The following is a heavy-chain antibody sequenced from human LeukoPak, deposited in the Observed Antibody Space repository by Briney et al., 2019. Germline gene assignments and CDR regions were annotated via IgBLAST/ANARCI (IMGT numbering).Heavy chain of an antibody. D-gene: IGHD4/OR15-4a*01. CDR1: GFTVSSNS. Sequence: PGGSLRLSCTVSGFTVSSNSMSWIRQPAGKGLEWIGRIYTSGSTNYNPSLKSRVTISVDTSKNQFSLKLSSVTAADTAVYYCAREGATPHPNWFDPWGQGTLVTVSS. V-gene: IGHV4-4*07. CDR3: AREGATPHPNWFDP. J-gene: IGHJ5*02. CDR2: IYTSGST.